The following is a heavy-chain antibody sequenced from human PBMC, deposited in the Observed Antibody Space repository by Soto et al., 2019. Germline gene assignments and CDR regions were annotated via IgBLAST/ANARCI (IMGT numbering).Heavy chain of an antibody. J-gene: IGHJ2*01. D-gene: IGHD2-15*01. CDR2: IYYSGST. CDR3: AEDGIRDTVPVSAFLLNRSSDL. Sequence: PRKRLEWIGSIYYSGSTYYKPSLKSRVTISVDTSKNNFSLKLSSVTAADTAFFFQAEDGIRDTVPVSAFLLNRSSDL. V-gene: IGHV4-39*01.